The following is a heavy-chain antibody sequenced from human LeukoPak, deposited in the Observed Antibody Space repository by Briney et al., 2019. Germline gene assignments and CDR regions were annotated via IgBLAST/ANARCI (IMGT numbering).Heavy chain of an antibody. J-gene: IGHJ3*02. CDR3: ASVVVVAANDAFDI. CDR1: GYTFTGYY. V-gene: IGHV1-2*02. D-gene: IGHD2-15*01. CDR2: INPNSGGT. Sequence: ASVKVSCKASGYTFTGYYMHWVRQAPGQGLEWMGWINPNSGGTNYAQKFQGRVTMTRDTSISTAYMEQSRLRSDDTAVYYCASVVVVAANDAFDIWGQGTMVTVSS.